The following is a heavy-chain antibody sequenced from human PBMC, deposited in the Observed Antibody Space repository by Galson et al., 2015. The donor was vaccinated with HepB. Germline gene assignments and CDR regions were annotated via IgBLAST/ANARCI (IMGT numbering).Heavy chain of an antibody. CDR2: MNTNTGKP. CDR1: GCTFTDYV. Sequence: SVKVSCKASGCTFTDYVVNWVRQAPGQGLEWMGWMNTNTGKPTYAPGFAGRFVFSLDTSVTTAYLQISSLETDDTAVCYCARSPLRFLDWLPYYDYYYMDVWGEGTTVTVSS. J-gene: IGHJ6*03. V-gene: IGHV7-4-1*02. D-gene: IGHD3-3*01. CDR3: ARSPLRFLDWLPYYDYYYMDV.